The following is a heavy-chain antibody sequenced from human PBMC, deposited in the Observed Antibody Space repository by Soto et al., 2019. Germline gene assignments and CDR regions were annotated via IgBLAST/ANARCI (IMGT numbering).Heavy chain of an antibody. CDR1: GGSISSGGYY. Sequence: SETLSLTCTVSGGSISSGGYYWSWIRQHPGKGLEWIGYIYYSGSTYYNPSLKSRVTISVDTSKNQFSLKLSSVTAADTAVYYCARGEIFGVVSKHTDGSENWFDPWGQGTLVTVSS. V-gene: IGHV4-31*03. CDR2: IYYSGST. CDR3: ARGEIFGVVSKHTDGSENWFDP. D-gene: IGHD3-3*01. J-gene: IGHJ5*02.